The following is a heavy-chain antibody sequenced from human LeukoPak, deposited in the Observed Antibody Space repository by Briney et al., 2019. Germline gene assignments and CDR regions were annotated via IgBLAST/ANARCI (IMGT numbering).Heavy chain of an antibody. V-gene: IGHV4-39*01. D-gene: IGHD3-16*01. Sequence: SETLSLTCTVSGGTLSRRSYYWCWPRQPPGKRLEWIGRVSGSGNTYYSPSLRSRVTVSIDMSKKQVVLKLSSLTATDTAVYYCARGENVLDYFDYWGQGTLVTVSS. J-gene: IGHJ4*02. CDR1: GGTLSRRSYY. CDR2: VSGSGNT. CDR3: ARGENVLDYFDY.